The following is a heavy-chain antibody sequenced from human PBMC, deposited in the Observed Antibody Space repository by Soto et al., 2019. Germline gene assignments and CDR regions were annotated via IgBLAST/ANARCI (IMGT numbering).Heavy chain of an antibody. V-gene: IGHV3-53*01. CDR2: LYSDGSA. CDR1: GFTVTNNY. CDR3: ATTFCTDGSSCGFDY. Sequence: GGSLRLSCAASGFTVTNNYMSWVRQAPGKGLESVSVLYSDGSANYADSVKGRFTISRDNPKNTLYLQMNSLRVEDTALYYCATTFCTDGSSCGFDYWGQGTLVTVSS. J-gene: IGHJ4*02. D-gene: IGHD2-8*01.